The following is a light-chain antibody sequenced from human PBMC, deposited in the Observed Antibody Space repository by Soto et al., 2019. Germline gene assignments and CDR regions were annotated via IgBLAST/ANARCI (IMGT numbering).Light chain of an antibody. CDR3: QKYNNWPPYT. CDR1: QSVSSN. V-gene: IGKV3-15*01. CDR2: GAS. Sequence: EIVMTQSPATLSVSPGERATLSCRASQSVSSNLAWYQQKPGQAPRLLIYGASTRATGIPARFSGSGSGTEFTLTISSLQSEDFAVYYCQKYNNWPPYTFGQGTKV. J-gene: IGKJ2*01.